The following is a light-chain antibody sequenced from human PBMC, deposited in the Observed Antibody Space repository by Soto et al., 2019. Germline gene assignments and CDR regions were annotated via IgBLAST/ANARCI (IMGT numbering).Light chain of an antibody. J-gene: IGKJ4*01. V-gene: IGKV3-15*01. CDR3: HQYNNWPPLT. CDR1: QSVSSN. CDR2: GAS. Sequence: EIVMTQSPATLSVSPGERATLSCRASQSVSSNLAWYQQKPGQAPRLLIYGASTRATGIPDRFSGSGSGTEFTLTISSLQPEDFAVYYCHQYNNWPPLTFGGGTKVEIK.